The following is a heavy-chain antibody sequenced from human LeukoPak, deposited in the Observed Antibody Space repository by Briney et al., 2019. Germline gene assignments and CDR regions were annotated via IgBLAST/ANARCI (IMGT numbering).Heavy chain of an antibody. D-gene: IGHD5-24*01. CDR3: ARTSREMTTSTGYFDY. CDR2: IIPLFGTA. CDR1: GGTFSNYA. Sequence: SVKVSCKASGGTFSNYAISWVRQAPGQGLEWMGGIIPLFGTANYAQKFQGRVTITADESTSTAYMELSSLRSEDTAVHYCARTSREMTTSTGYFDYWGQGTLVTVSS. J-gene: IGHJ4*02. V-gene: IGHV1-69*13.